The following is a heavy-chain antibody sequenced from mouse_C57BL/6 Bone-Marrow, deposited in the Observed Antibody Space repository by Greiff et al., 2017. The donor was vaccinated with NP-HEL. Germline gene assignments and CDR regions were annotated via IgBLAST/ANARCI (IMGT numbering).Heavy chain of an antibody. CDR2: ISDGGSYT. J-gene: IGHJ3*01. Sequence: EVHLVESGGGLVKPGGSLKLSCAASGFTFSSYAMSWVRPTPEKRLEWVANISDGGSYTYYPDNVKSRFPISRDNAKNNLYLQMSHLKSEDTAMYYCAREGDYDYAAWFAYWGQGTLVTVSA. CDR3: AREGDYDYAAWFAY. D-gene: IGHD2-4*01. CDR1: GFTFSSYA. V-gene: IGHV5-4*01.